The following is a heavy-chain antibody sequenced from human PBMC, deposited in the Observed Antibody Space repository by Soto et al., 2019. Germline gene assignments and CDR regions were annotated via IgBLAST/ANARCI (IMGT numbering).Heavy chain of an antibody. J-gene: IGHJ4*01. CDR1: GYIFTSYW. V-gene: IGHV5-51*01. CDR2: IYPGDCDT. Sequence: GESLEISCKASGYIFTSYWSGWVRQMPGKGLEWMVMIYPGDCDTGYSPSFQGQVTISAYKSISTAYLQWSSLKTSDTALYYCAAYSGSSGPHSDYWRNRTKVTVSS. D-gene: IGHD6-6*01. CDR3: AAYSGSSGPHSDY.